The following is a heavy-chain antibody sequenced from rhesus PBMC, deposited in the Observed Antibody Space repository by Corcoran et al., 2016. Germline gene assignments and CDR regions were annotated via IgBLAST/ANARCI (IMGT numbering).Heavy chain of an antibody. J-gene: IGHJ4*01. Sequence: EVQLVESGGGVVQPGGSLRLSCAASGFSFSSYAMNWVRQAPGKGLEWVTYINNGVGGTSSADSGGGRFTFSTDNSKNPLSLQMNSLRTEDTAMYYCAKSPIVGSYFDYWGQGVLVTVSS. CDR2: INNGVGGT. CDR1: GFSFSSYA. D-gene: IGHD2-39*01. CDR3: AKSPIVGSYFDY. V-gene: IGHV3S5*01.